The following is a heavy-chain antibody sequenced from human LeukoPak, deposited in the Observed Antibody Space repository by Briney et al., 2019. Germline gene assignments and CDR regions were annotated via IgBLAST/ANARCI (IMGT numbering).Heavy chain of an antibody. Sequence: PSETLSLTCAVYGGSFSGYYWSWIRQPPGKGLEWMGEINHSGSTNYNPSLKSRVTISVDTSKNQFSLKLSSVTAADTAVYYCASLISGDYTLYYFDYWGQGTLVTVSS. CDR2: INHSGST. J-gene: IGHJ4*02. CDR1: GGSFSGYY. CDR3: ASLISGDYTLYYFDY. D-gene: IGHD4-17*01. V-gene: IGHV4-34*01.